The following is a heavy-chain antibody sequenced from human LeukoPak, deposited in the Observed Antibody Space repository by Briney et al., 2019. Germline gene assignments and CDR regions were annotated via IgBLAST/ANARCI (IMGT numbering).Heavy chain of an antibody. CDR1: GYTFTDYY. Sequence: ASVKVSCKTSGYTFTDYYMHWVRQAPGQGLEWMAWINPNSGGTIYVQKFQGRVTVTRDMSISTAYMELSRLRSDDTAVYYCARELHSNFDYWGQGTLVTVSS. V-gene: IGHV1-2*02. J-gene: IGHJ4*02. D-gene: IGHD2-21*01. CDR3: ARELHSNFDY. CDR2: INPNSGGT.